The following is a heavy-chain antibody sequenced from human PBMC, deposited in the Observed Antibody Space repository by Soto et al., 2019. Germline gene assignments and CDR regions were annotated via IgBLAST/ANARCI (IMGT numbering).Heavy chain of an antibody. Sequence: EVQLVESGGGLVQPGRSLRLSCAASGFTFDDSAMHWVRQVPGKGLEWVSGISWNSGSIGYADSVKGRFTISRDNAKNSLYLQMNSLRADDTALYYCTKDKGYTLNGYFDYWGQGTLVTVSS. J-gene: IGHJ4*02. V-gene: IGHV3-9*01. CDR3: TKDKGYTLNGYFDY. D-gene: IGHD5-12*01. CDR2: ISWNSGSI. CDR1: GFTFDDSA.